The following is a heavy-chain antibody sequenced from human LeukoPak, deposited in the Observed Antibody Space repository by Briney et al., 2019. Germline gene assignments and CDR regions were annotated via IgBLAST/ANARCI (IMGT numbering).Heavy chain of an antibody. V-gene: IGHV3-11*01. Sequence: GGSLRLSCAASGFTFSDYYMSWIRQAPGKGLEWVSYISSSGSTIYYADSVKGRFTISRDNAKNSLYLQMNSLRAEDTALYYCAKDRARKRGYSYGFDYWGQGTLVTVSS. CDR3: AKDRARKRGYSYGFDY. J-gene: IGHJ4*02. CDR1: GFTFSDYY. D-gene: IGHD5-18*01. CDR2: ISSSGSTI.